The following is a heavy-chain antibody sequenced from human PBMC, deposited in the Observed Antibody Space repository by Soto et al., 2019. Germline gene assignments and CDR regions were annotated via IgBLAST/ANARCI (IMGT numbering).Heavy chain of an antibody. V-gene: IGHV5-10-1*01. CDR2: IDPSDSYT. J-gene: IGHJ5*02. D-gene: IGHD1-26*01. CDR3: ARHTFIVGATSWFDP. Sequence: PGESLKISCKGSGYSFTSYWISWVRQMPGKGLEWMGRIDPSDSYTNYSPSFQGHVTISADKSISTAYLQWSSLKASDTAMYYCARHTFIVGATSWFDPWGQGTLVTVSS. CDR1: GYSFTSYW.